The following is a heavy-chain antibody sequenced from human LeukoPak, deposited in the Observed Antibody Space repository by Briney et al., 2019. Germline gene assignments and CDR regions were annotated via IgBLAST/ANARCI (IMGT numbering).Heavy chain of an antibody. CDR2: IRYDGSNK. CDR3: AKKGLPAVTAIPHWDDAFDI. J-gene: IGHJ3*02. CDR1: GFTFNNYG. V-gene: IGHV3-30*02. D-gene: IGHD2-21*02. Sequence: GGSLRLSCAASGFTFNNYGMHWVRQAPGKGLEWLAFIRYDGSNKYYADSVKGRFTISRDNSKNTLYLQMNSLRAEDTAVYYCAKKGLPAVTAIPHWDDAFDIWGQGTMVTVSS.